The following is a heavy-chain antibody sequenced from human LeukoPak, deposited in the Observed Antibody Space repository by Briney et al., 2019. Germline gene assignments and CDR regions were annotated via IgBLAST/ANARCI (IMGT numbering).Heavy chain of an antibody. D-gene: IGHD6-13*01. CDR2: IYTSGST. V-gene: IGHV4-4*09. Sequence: SGTLSLTCTVSGGSISSYYWSWIRQPPGKGLEWIGYIYTSGSTNYNPSLESRVTISVDTSKNQFSLKLSSVTAADAAVYYCARRVHIAALYDAFDIWGQGTMVTVSS. CDR3: ARRVHIAALYDAFDI. J-gene: IGHJ3*02. CDR1: GGSISSYY.